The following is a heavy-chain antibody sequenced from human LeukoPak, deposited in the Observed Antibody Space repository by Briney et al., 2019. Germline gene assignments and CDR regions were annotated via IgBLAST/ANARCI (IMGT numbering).Heavy chain of an antibody. CDR3: ARERIKGATVTVDY. CDR1: GFTVSSNY. J-gene: IGHJ4*02. Sequence: GGSLRLSCAASGFTVSSNYMSWDRQAPGKGLEWVSVIYSGGSTYYADSVKGRFTISRDNSKNTLYLQMNSLRAEDTAVYYCARERIKGATVTVDYWGQGTLVTVSS. D-gene: IGHD4-17*01. V-gene: IGHV3-53*01. CDR2: IYSGGST.